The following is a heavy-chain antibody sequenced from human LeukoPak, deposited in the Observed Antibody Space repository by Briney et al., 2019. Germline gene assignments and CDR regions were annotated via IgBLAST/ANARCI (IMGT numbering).Heavy chain of an antibody. V-gene: IGHV1-8*01. J-gene: IGHJ5*02. Sequence: ASVKVSCKASGYTFTGYDINWVRQATGQGLEWMGWMNPSSGNTGYAQKFQGRVTMTRNTSISTAYMELSSLRSEDTAVYYCARQGSNSGWYKEDWFDPWGQGTLVTVSS. CDR1: GYTFTGYD. CDR3: ARQGSNSGWYKEDWFDP. CDR2: MNPSSGNT. D-gene: IGHD6-19*01.